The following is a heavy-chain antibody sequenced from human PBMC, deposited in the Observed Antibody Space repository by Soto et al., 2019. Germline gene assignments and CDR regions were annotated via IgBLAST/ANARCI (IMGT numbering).Heavy chain of an antibody. Sequence: GGSLRLSCAASGFTFSNYAMHWVRQAPGKGLEWVAVISYDGSDKYNANSVKGRFTISRDNSKNTLYLQMNSLRAEDTAVYYCARAPILVGETTYENYFDYWGQGTLVTVSS. D-gene: IGHD2-21*01. CDR2: ISYDGSDK. CDR1: GFTFSNYA. CDR3: ARAPILVGETTYENYFDY. J-gene: IGHJ4*02. V-gene: IGHV3-30-3*01.